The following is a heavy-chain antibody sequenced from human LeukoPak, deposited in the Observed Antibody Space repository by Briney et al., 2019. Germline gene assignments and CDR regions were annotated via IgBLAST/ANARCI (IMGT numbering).Heavy chain of an antibody. Sequence: GESLKISCKVSGYSLTSNWIGWVRQMPGKGLEWMGIIYPGDSDTKYSPSFQGQVTISADKSTSTAYLQWSSLKASDTAIYYCARTYCSGGSCYSDAHWDYWGQGTLVTVSS. CDR2: IYPGDSDT. CDR3: ARTYCSGGSCYSDAHWDY. D-gene: IGHD2-15*01. J-gene: IGHJ4*02. V-gene: IGHV5-51*01. CDR1: GYSLTSNW.